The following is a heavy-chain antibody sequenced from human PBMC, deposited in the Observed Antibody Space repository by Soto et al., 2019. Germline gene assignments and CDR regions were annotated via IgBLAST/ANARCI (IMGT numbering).Heavy chain of an antibody. J-gene: IGHJ6*02. D-gene: IGHD6-19*01. Sequence: PGESLKISCKGSGYSFTSYWISWVRQMPGKGLEWMGRIDPSDSYTNYSPSFQGHVTISADKSISTAYLQWSSLKASDTAMYYCASRYSSGWYGFSYYGMDVWGQGTTVTVSS. CDR1: GYSFTSYW. V-gene: IGHV5-10-1*01. CDR2: IDPSDSYT. CDR3: ASRYSSGWYGFSYYGMDV.